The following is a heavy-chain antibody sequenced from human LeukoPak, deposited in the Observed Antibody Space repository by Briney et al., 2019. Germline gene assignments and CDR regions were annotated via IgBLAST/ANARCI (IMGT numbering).Heavy chain of an antibody. CDR1: GFTFDDYG. V-gene: IGHV3-20*04. D-gene: IGHD6-19*01. CDR2: INWNGGST. CDR3: AKETFSSGWYYFDY. J-gene: IGHJ4*02. Sequence: GGSLRLSCAASGFTFDDYGMSWVRQAPGKGLEWVSGINWNGGSTGYADSVKGRFTISRDNPKNTLYLQMNSLRAEDTAVYYCAKETFSSGWYYFDYWGQGTLVTVSS.